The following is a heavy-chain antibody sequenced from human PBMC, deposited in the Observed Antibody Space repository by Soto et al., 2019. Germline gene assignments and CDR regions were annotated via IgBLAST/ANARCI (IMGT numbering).Heavy chain of an antibody. V-gene: IGHV1-18*01. D-gene: IGHD3-9*01. CDR3: ASFLLRYFDWLPRVGAYFQH. J-gene: IGHJ1*01. CDR2: ISAYNGNT. CDR1: GYTFTSYG. Sequence: ASVKVSCKASGYTFTSYGISWVRQAPGQGLEWMGWISAYNGNTNYAQKLQGRVTMTTDTSTSTAYMELRSLGSDDTAVYYCASFLLRYFDWLPRVGAYFQHWGQGTLVTVSS.